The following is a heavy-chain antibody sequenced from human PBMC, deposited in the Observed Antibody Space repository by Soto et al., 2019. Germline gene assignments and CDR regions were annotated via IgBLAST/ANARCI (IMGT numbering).Heavy chain of an antibody. CDR1: GFTFSSYA. V-gene: IGHV3-23*01. D-gene: IGHD2-15*01. CDR3: AKDSRSHPQGWFDP. J-gene: IGHJ5*02. Sequence: EVQLLESGGGLVQPGEYLRLSCAASGFTFSSYAMTWVRQAPGKGLEWVSSISGSGDYTYFADSVKGRFTISRDNSKDTLYLQMSSLRVEDTAIYYCAKDSRSHPQGWFDPWGQVTLVTVSS. CDR2: ISGSGDYT.